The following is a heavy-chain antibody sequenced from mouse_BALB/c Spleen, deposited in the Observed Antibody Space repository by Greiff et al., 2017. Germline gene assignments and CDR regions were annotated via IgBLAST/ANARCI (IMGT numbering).Heavy chain of an antibody. Sequence: VQLQQPGAELVRPGASVKLSCKASGYTFTSYWINWVKQRPGQGLEWIGNIYPSDSYTNYNQKFKDKATLTVDKSSSTAYMQLSSPTSEDSAVYYCTRLDGYDDGYYYAMDYWGQGTSVTVSS. J-gene: IGHJ4*01. V-gene: IGHV1-69*02. CDR1: GYTFTSYW. D-gene: IGHD2-2*01. CDR2: IYPSDSYT. CDR3: TRLDGYDDGYYYAMDY.